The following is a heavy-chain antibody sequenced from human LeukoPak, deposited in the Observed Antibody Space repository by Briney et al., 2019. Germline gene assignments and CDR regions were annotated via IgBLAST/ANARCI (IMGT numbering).Heavy chain of an antibody. V-gene: IGHV3-23*01. CDR3: AAWGDGYNTDPLDF. Sequence: PGGSLRLSCAATGFTFSSYAMSWVRQAPGKGLEWVSAISGSGGSTYYANSVKGRFTISRDNSKNTLYLEMNSLRAEDTAVYYCAAWGDGYNTDPLDFWGQGTQVTVSS. CDR1: GFTFSSYA. D-gene: IGHD5-24*01. CDR2: ISGSGGST. J-gene: IGHJ4*02.